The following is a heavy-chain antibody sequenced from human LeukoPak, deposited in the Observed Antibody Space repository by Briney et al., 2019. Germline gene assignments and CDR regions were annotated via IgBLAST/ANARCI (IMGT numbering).Heavy chain of an antibody. CDR3: ARAACGGDYYYYGMDV. Sequence: RGESLKISCKGSGYSFISYWIGWVRQMPGKGLEWMGIIYPGDSDTRYSPSFQGQVTISADKAISTAYLQWSSLKASDTAMYYCARAACGGDYYYYGMDVWSQGTTVTVSS. CDR2: IYPGDSDT. V-gene: IGHV5-51*01. D-gene: IGHD2-21*01. J-gene: IGHJ6*02. CDR1: GYSFISYW.